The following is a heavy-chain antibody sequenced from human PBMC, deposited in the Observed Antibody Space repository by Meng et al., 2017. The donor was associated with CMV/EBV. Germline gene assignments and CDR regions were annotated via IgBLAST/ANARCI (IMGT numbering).Heavy chain of an antibody. CDR3: ARQYSSSYYSDY. CDR1: GGSISSSSYY. J-gene: IGHJ4*02. V-gene: IGHV4-39*07. D-gene: IGHD6-6*01. Sequence: SETLSLTCTVSGGSISSSSYYWGWIRQPPGKGLEWIGSIYYSGSTYYNPSLKSRVTISIDTSKKQFSLKLSAVTAADTAVYYCARQYSSSYYSDYWGQGTLVTVSS. CDR2: IYYSGST.